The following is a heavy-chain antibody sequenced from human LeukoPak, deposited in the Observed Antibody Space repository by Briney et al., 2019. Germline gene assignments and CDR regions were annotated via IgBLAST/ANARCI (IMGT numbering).Heavy chain of an antibody. CDR2: IYSGGST. J-gene: IGHJ4*02. D-gene: IGHD5-24*01. Sequence: QCGGSLRLSCAASGFTVSSNYVSWVRQAPGKGLEWVSVIYSGGSTYYADSVKGRFTISRDNSKNTLYLQMNSLRAEDTAVYYCAKNGDLERWPQPKFVTHWGQGTLVTVSS. CDR3: AKNGDLERWPQPKFVTH. V-gene: IGHV3-53*05. CDR1: GFTVSSNY.